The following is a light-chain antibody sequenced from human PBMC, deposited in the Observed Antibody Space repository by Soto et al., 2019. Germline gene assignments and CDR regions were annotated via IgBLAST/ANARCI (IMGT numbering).Light chain of an antibody. V-gene: IGLV2-14*01. CDR3: SSYTSSSTLDV. J-gene: IGLJ2*01. Sequence: QSVLTQPASVSGSPGQSITISCIGTSTDIGTYNYVAWYQQHPGKAPKLMIYEVSNRPSGVSNRFSGSKSGNTASLTISGLQAEDEADYYCSSYTSSSTLDVFGGGTKLTVL. CDR1: STDIGTYNY. CDR2: EVS.